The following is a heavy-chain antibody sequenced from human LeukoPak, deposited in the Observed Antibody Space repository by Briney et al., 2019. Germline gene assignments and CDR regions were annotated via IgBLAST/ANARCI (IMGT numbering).Heavy chain of an antibody. CDR3: ARWGYCSGGSCYGDLDY. CDR2: IIPILGIA. Sequence: ASVKVSCKASGGTFSSYAISWVRQAPGQGLEWMGRIIPILGIANYAQKFQGRVTITADKSTSTAYMELSSLRSEDTAVYYCARWGYCSGGSCYGDLDYWGQGTLVTVSS. J-gene: IGHJ4*02. CDR1: GGTFSSYA. V-gene: IGHV1-69*04. D-gene: IGHD2-15*01.